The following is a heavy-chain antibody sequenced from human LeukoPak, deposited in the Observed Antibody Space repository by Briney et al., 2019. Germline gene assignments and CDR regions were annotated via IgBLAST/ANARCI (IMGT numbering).Heavy chain of an antibody. Sequence: SETLSLTCAVYGGSFSGYYWSWIRQPPGKGLEWNGEINHSGSTNYNPSLKSRVTISVDTSKNQFSLKLSSVTAADTAVYYCARAPYGDNPDYWGQGTLVTVSS. CDR1: GGSFSGYY. CDR2: INHSGST. V-gene: IGHV4-34*01. D-gene: IGHD4-17*01. J-gene: IGHJ4*02. CDR3: ARAPYGDNPDY.